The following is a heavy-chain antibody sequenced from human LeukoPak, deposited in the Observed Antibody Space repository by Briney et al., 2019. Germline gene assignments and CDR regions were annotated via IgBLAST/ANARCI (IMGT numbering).Heavy chain of an antibody. D-gene: IGHD4-11*01. CDR3: ARLPGMTTVDYYYYYMDV. CDR1: GGSISNYY. CDR2: IYYSGST. V-gene: IGHV4-59*01. J-gene: IGHJ6*03. Sequence: SETLSLTCTDSGGSISNYYWSWIRQPPGKGLEWIGYIYYSGSTNYNPSLKSRVTISVDTSKNQFSLKPTSVTAADTAVYYCARLPGMTTVDYYYYYMDVWGKGTTVTVSS.